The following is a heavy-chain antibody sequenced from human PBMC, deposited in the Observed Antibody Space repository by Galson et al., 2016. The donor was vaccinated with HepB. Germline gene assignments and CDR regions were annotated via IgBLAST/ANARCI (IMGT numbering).Heavy chain of an antibody. CDR2: IYSGAST. D-gene: IGHD1-26*01. J-gene: IGHJ4*02. CDR1: GFTVSRND. Sequence: SLRLSCAASGFTVSRNDMSWVRQAPGKGLEWVSVIYSGASTYYADSVKGRFTISRDSSKNSLYLQMNSLRAEDTAVYYCARDRPRDFFWSGSYAGFDYWGQGTLVTVSS. CDR3: ARDRPRDFFWSGSYAGFDY. V-gene: IGHV3-53*01.